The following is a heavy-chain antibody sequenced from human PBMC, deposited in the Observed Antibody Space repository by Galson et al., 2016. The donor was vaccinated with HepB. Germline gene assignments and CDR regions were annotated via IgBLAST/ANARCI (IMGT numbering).Heavy chain of an antibody. Sequence: SLRLSCAATGFTFNTYAMAWVRQAPGKGLEWVSGFSGRGDSTYYADSVKGRFTISRDNSKSTLYLQMSSLRVEDTALDYCVADHGGLVCFDFWGQGTMVTVSS. CDR3: VADHGGLVCFDF. CDR1: GFTFNTYA. J-gene: IGHJ3*01. D-gene: IGHD4-23*01. CDR2: FSGRGDST. V-gene: IGHV3-23*01.